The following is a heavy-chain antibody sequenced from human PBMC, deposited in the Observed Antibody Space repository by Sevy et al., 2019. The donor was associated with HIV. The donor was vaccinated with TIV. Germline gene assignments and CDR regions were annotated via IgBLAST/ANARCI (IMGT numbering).Heavy chain of an antibody. CDR2: ISYDGNNR. Sequence: GGSLRLSCAASGFTLSDHGMHWVRQAPGKGLDWVAAISYDGNNRYYAYSVKGRFTISRDNSKNTLYLQMDRVRPEDTAVYYCAKEDYGGNLPNYFASWGQGTRVTVSS. CDR1: GFTLSDHG. V-gene: IGHV3-30*18. J-gene: IGHJ4*02. D-gene: IGHD4-17*01. CDR3: AKEDYGGNLPNYFAS.